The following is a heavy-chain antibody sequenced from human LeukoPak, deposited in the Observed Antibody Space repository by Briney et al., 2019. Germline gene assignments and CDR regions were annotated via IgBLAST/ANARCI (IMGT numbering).Heavy chain of an antibody. CDR3: ARAPGGGYFDY. V-gene: IGHV4-59*01. CDR1: GGSISSYY. CDR2: IYYSGST. D-gene: IGHD3-16*01. J-gene: IGHJ4*02. Sequence: SETLSLTCTVSGGSISSYYWSWIRQPPGKGLEWIGYIYYSGSTNYNPSLKSRVTISVDTSKNQFSLKLSSVTAADTAVYYCARAPGGGYFDYWGQGTLVTVSS.